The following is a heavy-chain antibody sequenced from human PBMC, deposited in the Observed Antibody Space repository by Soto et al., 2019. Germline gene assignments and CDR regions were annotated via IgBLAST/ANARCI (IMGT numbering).Heavy chain of an antibody. CDR3: AKEKHDASWTAFDY. D-gene: IGHD2-2*01. J-gene: IGHJ4*02. Sequence: EVQLVESGGAVVQPGGSLRLSCAASGFTFDDFSMHWVRQAPGKGLEWVSLIGRDGIYTYYADSVKGRFTISRDNSKHSLCLQTNSLRTEDTAFYLCAKEKHDASWTAFDYWGQGTLVTVSS. V-gene: IGHV3-43*01. CDR2: IGRDGIYT. CDR1: GFTFDDFS.